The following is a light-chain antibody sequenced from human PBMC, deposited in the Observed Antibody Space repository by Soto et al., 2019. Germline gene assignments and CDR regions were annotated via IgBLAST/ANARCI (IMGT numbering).Light chain of an antibody. V-gene: IGLV2-8*01. J-gene: IGLJ2*01. CDR1: SSDVGGYKY. CDR2: EVT. Sequence: QSALTQPPSASGSPGQSVTISCTGTSSDVGGYKYVSWYQQHPGKAPKLLIYEVTKRPSGVPDRFSGSKSGDAASLTVSGLQAEDEADYYCSSYADSSNLVFGGGTKLTVL. CDR3: SSYADSSNLV.